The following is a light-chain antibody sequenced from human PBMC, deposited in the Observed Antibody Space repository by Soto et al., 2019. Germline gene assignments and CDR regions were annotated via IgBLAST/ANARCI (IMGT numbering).Light chain of an antibody. CDR1: QSISTW. CDR2: DAS. J-gene: IGKJ4*01. CDR3: QQYDNLPLT. Sequence: IRMTQSPSSLSASTGDRVTITCRASQSISTWLAWYQQKPGKAPKLLIHDASNLQPGVPSRFSGSGSGTDFTFTISSLQPEDIGTYHCQQYDNLPLTFGGGTKVDIK. V-gene: IGKV1-33*01.